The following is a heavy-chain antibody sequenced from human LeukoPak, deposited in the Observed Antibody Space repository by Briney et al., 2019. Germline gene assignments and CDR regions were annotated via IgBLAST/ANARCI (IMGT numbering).Heavy chain of an antibody. V-gene: IGHV3-48*03. CDR1: GFTFSTYE. CDR2: ISSTTYTI. J-gene: IGHJ4*02. D-gene: IGHD1-26*01. CDR3: ARWGQSFDY. Sequence: GGSLRLSCAASGFTFSTYEMIWVRQAPRKGLEWVSYISSTTYTIHYADSVKGRFTVSRDNTKNSLFLQMNSLRVEDTAVYYCARWGQSFDYGGQGTLVTVSA.